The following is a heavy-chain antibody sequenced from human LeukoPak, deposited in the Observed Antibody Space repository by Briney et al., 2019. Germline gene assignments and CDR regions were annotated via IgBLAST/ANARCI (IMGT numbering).Heavy chain of an antibody. CDR2: IYTSGSN. CDR3: AREGSSWYPFDY. J-gene: IGHJ4*02. V-gene: IGHV4-4*07. D-gene: IGHD6-13*01. CDR1: GGTISSYY. Sequence: PSETLSITCTASGGTISSYYWSWIRQPAGKGLKWIGRIYTSGSNNYNPSLKSRVTISVDKSKNQFSLKLSSVTAADTAVYYCAREGSSWYPFDYWGQGTLVTVSS.